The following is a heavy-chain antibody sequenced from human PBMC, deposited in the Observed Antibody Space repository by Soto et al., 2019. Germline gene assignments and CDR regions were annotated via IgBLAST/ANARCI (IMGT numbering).Heavy chain of an antibody. V-gene: IGHV3-74*01. Sequence: EVQLVESGGGLVQPGGSLRLSCAVSGFTFSSFWMHWVRQAPGEGLVWVSRINTDGSSTSYADSVKGRFTISRDNAKSTLYLQMNSLRVEDTAMYYCAKRGVGPVGLSYWGQGTLVSVSS. CDR3: AKRGVGPVGLSY. D-gene: IGHD3-10*01. J-gene: IGHJ4*02. CDR2: INTDGSST. CDR1: GFTFSSFW.